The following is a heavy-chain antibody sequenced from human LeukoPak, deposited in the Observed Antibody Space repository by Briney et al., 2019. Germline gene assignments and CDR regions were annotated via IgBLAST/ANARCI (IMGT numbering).Heavy chain of an antibody. CDR3: ARAYDSSEGDFDY. D-gene: IGHD3-22*01. Sequence: SQTLSLTCTVSGGSISSGDYYWSWIRQPPGKGLGWIGYIYYSGSTYYNPSLKSRVTISVDTSKNQFSLKLSSVTAADTAVYYCARAYDSSEGDFDYWGQGTLVTVSS. J-gene: IGHJ4*02. CDR1: GGSISSGDYY. V-gene: IGHV4-30-4*01. CDR2: IYYSGST.